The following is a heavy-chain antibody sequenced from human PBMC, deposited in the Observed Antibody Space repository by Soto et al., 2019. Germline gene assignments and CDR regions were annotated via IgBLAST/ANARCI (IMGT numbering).Heavy chain of an antibody. CDR2: IYNSRAT. J-gene: IGHJ4*02. CDR1: GGSISASSYY. V-gene: IGHV4-61*05. D-gene: IGHD4-4*01. CDR3: ARLHEALDF. Sequence: SETLSLTCTVSGGSISASSYYWGWIRQPPGKGLEWIGYIYNSRATSYNPSLKSRVSISVDTSKNQFSLKLSSVTAADTAVYYCARLHEALDFWGQGTLVTVSS.